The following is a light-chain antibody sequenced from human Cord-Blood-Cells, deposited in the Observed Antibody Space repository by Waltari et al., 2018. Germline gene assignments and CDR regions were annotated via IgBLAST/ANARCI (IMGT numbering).Light chain of an antibody. CDR3: QVWDSSSDQV. Sequence: SYVLTQPPSVSVAPGKTARITRGGNNIGSKSVHWYQQKPGQAPVLVIYYDSDRPSGIPERFSGSNSGNTATLTISRVEAGDEADYYCQVWDSSSDQVFGGGTKLTVL. V-gene: IGLV3-21*04. CDR2: YDS. J-gene: IGLJ2*01. CDR1: NIGSKS.